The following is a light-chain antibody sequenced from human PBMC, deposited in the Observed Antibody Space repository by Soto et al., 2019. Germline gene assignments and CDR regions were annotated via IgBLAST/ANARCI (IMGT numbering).Light chain of an antibody. CDR1: SSDVGGYKY. CDR2: EVN. V-gene: IGLV2-8*01. CDR3: SSYAGSRAV. J-gene: IGLJ1*01. Sequence: QSVLTQPPSASGSPGQSVAISCTGTSSDVGGYKYVSWYQQHTGKAPKLMIYEVNKRPSGVPDRFSGSKSGNTASLTVSGLQAEDEADYYCSSYAGSRAVFGTGTKVTVL.